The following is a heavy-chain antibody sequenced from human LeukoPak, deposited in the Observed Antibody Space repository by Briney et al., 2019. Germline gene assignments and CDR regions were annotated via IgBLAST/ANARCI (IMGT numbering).Heavy chain of an antibody. CDR2: ISGSGGST. D-gene: IGHD3-16*02. V-gene: IGHV3-23*01. CDR3: AREGSERQVWPPLLSSYYYYYYGMDV. CDR1: GFTFSSYA. Sequence: PGGSLRLSCAASGFTFSSYAMSWVRQAPGKGLEWVSAISGSGGSTYYADSAKGRFTISRDNSKNTLYLQMNSLRAEDTAVYYCAREGSERQVWPPLLSSYYYYYYGMDVWGQGTTVTVSS. J-gene: IGHJ6*02.